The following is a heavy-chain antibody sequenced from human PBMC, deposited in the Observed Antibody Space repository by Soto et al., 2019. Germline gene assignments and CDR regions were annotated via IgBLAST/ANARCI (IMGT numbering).Heavy chain of an antibody. J-gene: IGHJ5*02. CDR3: ARSYCSSTICCNWFDP. CDR2: IYDSGNT. V-gene: IGHV4-39*01. CDR1: GGSISTSSYH. Sequence: SETLSLTCTVSGGSISTSSYHWGWIRQPPGKGLEWIANIYDSGNTYNNPSLKSRVTISVDTSKNQFSLKLTSVTAADTAIYYCARSYCSSTICCNWFDPWGQGTLVTVSS. D-gene: IGHD2-2*01.